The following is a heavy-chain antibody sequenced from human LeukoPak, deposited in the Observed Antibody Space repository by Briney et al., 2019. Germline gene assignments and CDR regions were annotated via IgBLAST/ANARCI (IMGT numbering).Heavy chain of an antibody. V-gene: IGHV1-69*15. J-gene: IGHJ4*02. D-gene: IGHD2-21*02. CDR3: AREPLGCGGDCHFDY. CDR2: IIPIYNPV. Sequence: SVKVSCKTSGGTFSSYAFSWMRQAPGQGLEWVGRIIPIYNPVDYTQRFQGRVTITADESTNTVYLELSSLRYDDTAVYDCAREPLGCGGDCHFDYWGQGTLVTVSS. CDR1: GGTFSSYA.